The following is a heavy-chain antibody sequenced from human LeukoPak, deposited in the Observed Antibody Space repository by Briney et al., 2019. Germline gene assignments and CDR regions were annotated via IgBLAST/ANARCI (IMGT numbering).Heavy chain of an antibody. Sequence: ASVKVSCKASGGTFSSYAISWVRQAPGQGLECMGGIIPIFGTANYAQKFQGRVTITADESTSTAYMELSSLRSEDTAVYYCARGSSRGYAFDIWGQGTMVTVSS. J-gene: IGHJ3*02. CDR1: GGTFSSYA. D-gene: IGHD6-13*01. V-gene: IGHV1-69*13. CDR3: ARGSSRGYAFDI. CDR2: IIPIFGTA.